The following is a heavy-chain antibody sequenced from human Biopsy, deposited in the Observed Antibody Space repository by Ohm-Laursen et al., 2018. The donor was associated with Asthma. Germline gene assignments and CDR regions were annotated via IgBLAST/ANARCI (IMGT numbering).Heavy chain of an antibody. CDR1: GDAMSTSGSY. CDR2: IYYSGRT. D-gene: IGHD6-6*01. J-gene: IGHJ2*01. V-gene: IGHV4-39*02. Sequence: GTLSLTCVVSGDAMSTSGSYWGWIRQSPGKGLEWIGSIYYSGRTYYNPSLESRVTISADTPKNHFSLKVTSVTAADTAVYYCARAVSSSSYWYFDLWGRGDLVTVSS. CDR3: ARAVSSSSYWYFDL.